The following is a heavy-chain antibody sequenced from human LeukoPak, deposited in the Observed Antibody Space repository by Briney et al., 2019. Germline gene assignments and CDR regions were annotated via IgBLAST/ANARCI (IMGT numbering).Heavy chain of an antibody. D-gene: IGHD2-2*01. CDR3: ARGLSQVVVVPAAMLFGWLDP. J-gene: IGHJ5*02. Sequence: ASVKVSCKASGYTFTGYYMHWVRQAPGQGLEWMGWINPNSGGTNYAQKFQGRGTMTMDTSISTAYMELSRLRSDDTAVYYCARGLSQVVVVPAAMLFGWLDPWGQGTLVTVSS. CDR2: INPNSGGT. CDR1: GYTFTGYY. V-gene: IGHV1-2*02.